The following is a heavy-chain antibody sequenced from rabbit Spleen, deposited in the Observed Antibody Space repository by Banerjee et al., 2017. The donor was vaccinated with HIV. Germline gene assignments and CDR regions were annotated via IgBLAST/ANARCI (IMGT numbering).Heavy chain of an antibody. V-gene: IGHV1S47*01. Sequence: EESGGDLVKPGASLTFTCTASGFDFSGYRMCWVRQAPGKGLEWIACIDTSNGITWYASWVNGRFTISRSTSLNTVTLQMTSLTAADTATYFCARGSAAMTMVITGYYLSLWGQGTLVTVS. CDR1: GFDFSGYR. CDR3: ARGSAAMTMVITGYYLSL. J-gene: IGHJ4*01. CDR2: IDTSNGIT. D-gene: IGHD2-1*01.